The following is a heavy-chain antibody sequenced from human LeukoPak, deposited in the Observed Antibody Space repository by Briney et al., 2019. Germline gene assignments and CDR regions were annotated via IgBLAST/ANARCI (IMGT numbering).Heavy chain of an antibody. CDR3: AKDGGPTVFYDFDS. Sequence: GGSLRLSCVASGFTFSNYAMSWVRQAPGKGLEWVSGISGDSGGTNYADSVKGRFTISRDNSKNTLYLQMNSLRAEDTAAYYCAKDGGPTVFYDFDSWGQGTLVTVSS. V-gene: IGHV3-23*01. CDR1: GFTFSNYA. J-gene: IGHJ4*02. D-gene: IGHD1-1*01. CDR2: ISGDSGGT.